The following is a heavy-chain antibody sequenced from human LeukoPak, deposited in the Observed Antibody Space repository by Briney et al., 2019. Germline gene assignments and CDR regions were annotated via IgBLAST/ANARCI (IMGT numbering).Heavy chain of an antibody. CDR1: GCSISSYS. CDR3: ARGGRRDAFDI. J-gene: IGHJ3*02. Sequence: PSETLSPTCPVSGCSISSYSWSWIRQPAGKGREWIGRIYTSGSTNSNPSLKSGVTMSVDTSKNQFSMKLSSVTAADTSVYYCARGGRRDAFDIWGQETMITVSS. V-gene: IGHV4-4*07. CDR2: IYTSGST.